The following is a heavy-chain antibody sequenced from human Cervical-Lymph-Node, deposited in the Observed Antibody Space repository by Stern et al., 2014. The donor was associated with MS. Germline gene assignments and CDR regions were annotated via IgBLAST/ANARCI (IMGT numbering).Heavy chain of an antibody. D-gene: IGHD1-26*01. J-gene: IGHJ4*02. V-gene: IGHV4-39*01. CDR2: IYYSGST. CDR1: GGSISSSSYY. Sequence: VQLVESGPGLVKPSETLSLTCTVSGGSISSSSYYWGWIRQPPGKGLEWIGSIYYSGSTYYNPSLKSRVPIPVDPSKTQFSLKRSSVTAADTAVYYCARGRGVGAHLDYWGQGTLVTVSS. CDR3: ARGRGVGAHLDY.